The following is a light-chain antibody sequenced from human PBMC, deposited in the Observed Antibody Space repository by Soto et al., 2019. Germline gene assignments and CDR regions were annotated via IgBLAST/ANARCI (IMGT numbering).Light chain of an antibody. CDR1: QSVSSY. Sequence: EIVLTQSPATLSLSPGERATLSCRASQSVSSYLAWYQQKPGQAPRLLIYDASNRATGIPAMFSGSGSGTDFTLTISRLEPEDFAVYYCQQRSNWPLLTFGGGTKVEIK. J-gene: IGKJ4*01. CDR3: QQRSNWPLLT. CDR2: DAS. V-gene: IGKV3-11*01.